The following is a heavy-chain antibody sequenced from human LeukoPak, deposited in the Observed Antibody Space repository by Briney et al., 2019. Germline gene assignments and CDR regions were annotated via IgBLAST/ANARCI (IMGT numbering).Heavy chain of an antibody. CDR2: SRNKANSYST. CDR3: ARGFHSFDI. V-gene: IGHV3-72*01. J-gene: IGHJ3*02. CDR1: GFISSDNY. Sequence: PGGSLRLSCAASGFISSDNYMDWVRQAPGKGLEWVARSRNKANSYSTVYAASVQGRFTISRDESKNSLYLQMNSLITEDTAVYFCARGFHSFDIWGQGTMVTVSS.